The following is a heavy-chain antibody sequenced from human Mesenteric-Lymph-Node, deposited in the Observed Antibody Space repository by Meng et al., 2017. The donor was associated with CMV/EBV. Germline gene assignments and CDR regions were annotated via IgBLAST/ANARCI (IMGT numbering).Heavy chain of an antibody. CDR2: IHYTGST. J-gene: IGHJ3*02. CDR3: ARPSTVIAARAAFDI. Sequence: GSLRLSCSVSGFSINSISYYWGWIRPPPGKGLEWLGSIHYTGSTYYNPSLKSRVTVSVDTSKNQFSLKLSSVTAADTAVYYCARPSTVIAARAAFDIWGQGTMVTVSS. V-gene: IGHV4-39*07. D-gene: IGHD4-17*01. CDR1: GFSINSISYY.